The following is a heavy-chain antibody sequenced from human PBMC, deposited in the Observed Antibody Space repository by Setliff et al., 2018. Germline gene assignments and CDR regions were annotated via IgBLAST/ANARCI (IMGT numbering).Heavy chain of an antibody. Sequence: SETLSLTCTVSGGSIGPHYWSWIRQAPGKGLEWIGHIFYNGAAKYDPSLKSRVTMSLDTSKNQFSLKLSSVTAADTAVYYCARGGTYRYFDYWGQGTLVTVSS. CDR3: ARGGTYRYFDY. V-gene: IGHV4-59*11. CDR1: GGSIGPHY. J-gene: IGHJ4*02. CDR2: IFYNGAA.